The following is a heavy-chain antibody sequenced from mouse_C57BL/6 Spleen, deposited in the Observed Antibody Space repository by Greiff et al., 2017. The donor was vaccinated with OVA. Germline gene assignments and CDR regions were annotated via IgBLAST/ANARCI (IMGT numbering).Heavy chain of an antibody. CDR3: TRDFDGSSPGGFAY. D-gene: IGHD1-1*01. Sequence: QVHVKQSGAELVRPGASVTLSCKASGYTFTDYEMHWVKQTPVHGLEWIGAIDPETGGTAYNQKFKGKAILTADKSSSTAYMELRSLTSEDSAVYYCTRDFDGSSPGGFAYWGQGTLVTVSA. V-gene: IGHV1-15*01. CDR2: IDPETGGT. J-gene: IGHJ3*01. CDR1: GYTFTDYE.